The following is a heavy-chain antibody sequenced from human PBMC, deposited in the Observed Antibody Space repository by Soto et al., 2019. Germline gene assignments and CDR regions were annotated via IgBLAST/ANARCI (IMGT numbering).Heavy chain of an antibody. V-gene: IGHV1-69*01. CDR2: IIPIFGTA. Sequence: GGSLRLSCAASGFTFSSYAISWVRQAPGQGLEWMGGIIPIFGTANYAQKFQGRVTITADESTSTAYMELSSLRSEDTAVYYCASPRDTAMLGGGMDVWGQGTTVTVSS. CDR3: ASPRDTAMLGGGMDV. J-gene: IGHJ6*02. D-gene: IGHD5-18*01. CDR1: GFTFSSYA.